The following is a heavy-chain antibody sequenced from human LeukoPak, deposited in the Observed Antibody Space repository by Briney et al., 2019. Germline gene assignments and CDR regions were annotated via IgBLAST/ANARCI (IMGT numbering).Heavy chain of an antibody. D-gene: IGHD2-15*01. J-gene: IGHJ3*02. Sequence: QPGGSLRLSCAASGFTFSSYGMSWVRQAPGKGLEWVSAISGSGGSTYYADSVKGRFTISRDNTKNSLYLQMNSLRAEDTAVYYCAKDGGSDPDSFDIWGQGTMVTVSS. CDR1: GFTFSSYG. CDR3: AKDGGSDPDSFDI. CDR2: ISGSGGST. V-gene: IGHV3-23*01.